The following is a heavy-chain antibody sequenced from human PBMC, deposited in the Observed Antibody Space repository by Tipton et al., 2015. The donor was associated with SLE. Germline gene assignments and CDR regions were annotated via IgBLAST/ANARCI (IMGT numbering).Heavy chain of an antibody. CDR2: IDSDAAT. CDR3: AKGYSSGTSGEFDY. CDR1: GFSVRNNY. V-gene: IGHV3-53*05. J-gene: IGHJ4*02. D-gene: IGHD3-10*01. Sequence: GSLRLSCAASGFSVRNNYMSWVRQAPGKGLEWVSVIDSDAATYYADSVKGRFTISRDNSKNTLYLQMDSLRAEDTAVYYCAKGYSSGTSGEFDYWGQGTQVTVSS.